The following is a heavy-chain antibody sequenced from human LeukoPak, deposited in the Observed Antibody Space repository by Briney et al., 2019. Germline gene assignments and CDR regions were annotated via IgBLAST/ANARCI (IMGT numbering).Heavy chain of an antibody. J-gene: IGHJ4*02. CDR1: GFTFSSYS. V-gene: IGHV3-48*01. Sequence: PGGSLRLSCAASGFTFSSYSMNWVRQAPGKGLEWVSYISSSSSTIYYADSVKGRFTISRDNAKNSLYLQMNSLRAEDTAVYYCARDPAARWGSTVTTLTRGYWGQGTLVTVSS. D-gene: IGHD4-17*01. CDR3: ARDPAARWGSTVTTLTRGY. CDR2: ISSSSSTI.